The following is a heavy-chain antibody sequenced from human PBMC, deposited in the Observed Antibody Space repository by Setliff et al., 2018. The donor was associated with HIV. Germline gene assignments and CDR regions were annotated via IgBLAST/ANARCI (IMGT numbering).Heavy chain of an antibody. CDR3: ARGRAEYVAVAVMGSWVDP. D-gene: IGHD6-19*01. V-gene: IGHV4-38-2*02. CDR1: GYSISSGYY. CDR2: IYHSGST. Sequence: SETLSLTCTVSGYSISSGYYWGWIRQPPGKGLEWIANIYHSGSTYYNPSLKSRVTISLDTSKNHFSLKLSSVTAADTAVYYCARGRAEYVAVAVMGSWVDPWGQGTLVTV. J-gene: IGHJ5*02.